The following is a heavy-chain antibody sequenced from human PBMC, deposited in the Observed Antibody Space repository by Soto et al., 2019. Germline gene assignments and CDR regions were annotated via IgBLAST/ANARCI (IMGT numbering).Heavy chain of an antibody. V-gene: IGHV4-34*01. D-gene: IGHD3-22*01. J-gene: IGHJ4*02. CDR2: INHSGST. CDR3: ARRRITMIVVAKPFDY. Sequence: SETLSLTCAVYGGSFSGYYWSWIRQPPGKGLEWIGEINHSGSTNYNPSLKSRVTISVDTSKNQFSLKLSSVTAADTAVYYCARRRITMIVVAKPFDYWGQGTLVTVSS. CDR1: GGSFSGYY.